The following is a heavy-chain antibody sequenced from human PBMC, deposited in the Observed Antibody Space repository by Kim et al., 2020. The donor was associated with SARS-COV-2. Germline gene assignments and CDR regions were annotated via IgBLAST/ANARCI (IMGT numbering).Heavy chain of an antibody. D-gene: IGHD3-16*01. V-gene: IGHV3-33*01. CDR2: ICLDGSNK. Sequence: GGSLRLSCAASGFTFSSYGIHWVRQAPGKGLEWVAVICLDGSNKYYADSVKGRFTVSRDNSKNTLYLQMNSLRAEDTAVYFCGRGRGSYYYYMDVWGKGTTVTVSS. CDR3: GRGRGSYYYYMDV. CDR1: GFTFSSYG. J-gene: IGHJ6*03.